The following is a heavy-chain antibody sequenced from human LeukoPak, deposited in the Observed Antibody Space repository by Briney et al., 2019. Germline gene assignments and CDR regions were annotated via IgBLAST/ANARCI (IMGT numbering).Heavy chain of an antibody. V-gene: IGHV3-30*18. Sequence: GGSLRLSCVASGFTFSTYGMHWVRQAPGRGLEWVALISYDESNKLYADSVKGRFAISRDNSKNTLYLQMNSLRAEDTAVYYCAKDGAVTTRYYYYNGMDVWGQGTTVTVSS. CDR2: ISYDESNK. J-gene: IGHJ6*02. D-gene: IGHD4-11*01. CDR3: AKDGAVTTRYYYYNGMDV. CDR1: GFTFSTYG.